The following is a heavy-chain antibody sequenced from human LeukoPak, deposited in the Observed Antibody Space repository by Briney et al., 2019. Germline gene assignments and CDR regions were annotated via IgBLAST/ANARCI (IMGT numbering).Heavy chain of an antibody. CDR3: AKDRSGSYYYFDY. J-gene: IGHJ4*02. CDR1: GFIVTGNY. V-gene: IGHV3-53*01. D-gene: IGHD1-26*01. CDR2: IDRGGST. Sequence: PGGSLRLSCAASGFIVTGNYMNWVRQAPGKGLEWVSVIDRGGSTYYADSVKGRFTVSRDNSKNTLYLQMNSLRAEDTAVYYCAKDRSGSYYYFDYWGQGTLVTVSS.